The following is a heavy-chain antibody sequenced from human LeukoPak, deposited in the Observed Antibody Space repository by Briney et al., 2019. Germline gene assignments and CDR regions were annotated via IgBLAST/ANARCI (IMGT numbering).Heavy chain of an antibody. V-gene: IGHV4-59*08. D-gene: IGHD4-17*01. CDR1: GGSMSSYY. CDR3: ARHPADYGDYGEPNHFYMDV. J-gene: IGHJ6*03. Sequence: SETLSLTCTVSGGSMSSYYWSWIRQPPGRGLEYIGYINYSGSTNYNASLESRVTMSIATSRNHFSLKVRFVTAADPAVYYCARHPADYGDYGEPNHFYMDVWGKGTTVTVSS. CDR2: INYSGST.